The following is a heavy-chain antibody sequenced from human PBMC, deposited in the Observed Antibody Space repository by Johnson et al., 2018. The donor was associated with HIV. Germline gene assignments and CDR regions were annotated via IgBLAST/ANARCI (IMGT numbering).Heavy chain of an antibody. Sequence: QVQLVESGGGVVQPGGSLRLSCAASGFTFSSYGMHWVRQAPGKGLEWVAFIRYDGTNKYYAESVKGRFTISRDNSKNTLYLQMNSLRPEDAAVYYFARGRGELLGGAFDIWGQGTMVTVSS. J-gene: IGHJ3*02. CDR2: IRYDGTNK. CDR1: GFTFSSYG. V-gene: IGHV3-30*02. CDR3: ARGRGELLGGAFDI. D-gene: IGHD1-26*01.